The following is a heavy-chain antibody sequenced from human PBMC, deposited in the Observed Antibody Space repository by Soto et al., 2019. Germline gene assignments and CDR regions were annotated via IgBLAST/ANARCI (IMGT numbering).Heavy chain of an antibody. CDR3: TKGWLDY. CDR1: RFTFDNYV. CDR2: ISDSGGST. D-gene: IGHD2-15*01. V-gene: IGHV3-23*01. J-gene: IGHJ4*02. Sequence: EVYLLDSGGGLVQPGGSLRVSCVASRFTFDNYVMSWVRQAPGKGLEWVSSISDSGGSTYYADSVKGRFTISRDNSKNTLYLQMNSLRAEDTAVYYCTKGWLDYWGQGTLVTVSS.